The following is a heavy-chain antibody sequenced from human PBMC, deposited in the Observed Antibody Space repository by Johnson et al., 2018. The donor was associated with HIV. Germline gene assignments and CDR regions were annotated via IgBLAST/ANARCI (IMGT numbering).Heavy chain of an antibody. D-gene: IGHD5-18*01. J-gene: IGHJ3*02. CDR1: GFTFSSYA. V-gene: IGHV3-30-3*01. CDR2: ISYDGSNK. CDR3: ARGPYRKNLDTAMVARGNAFDI. Sequence: QVQLVESGGGVVQPGRSLRLSCAASGFTFSSYAMHWVRQAPGKGLEWVAVISYDGSNKYYADSVKGRFTISRDNSKNTLYLQMNSLRAEDTALYYCARGPYRKNLDTAMVARGNAFDIWGQGTMVTVSS.